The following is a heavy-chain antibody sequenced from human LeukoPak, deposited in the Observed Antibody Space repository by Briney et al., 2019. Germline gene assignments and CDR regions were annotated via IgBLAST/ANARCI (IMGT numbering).Heavy chain of an antibody. V-gene: IGHV1-46*01. J-gene: IGHJ5*02. D-gene: IGHD1-26*01. CDR3: ARDNSVGDNAWWFDP. Sequence: PEASVKVSCKASGYTFTSYYMHWVRQAPGQGLEWMGLINPTSGSTGYAQKFQGRVTMTRDMSTSTDYMELSSLRSEDTAIYYCARDNSVGDNAWWFDPWGQGTLVTVSS. CDR2: INPTSGST. CDR1: GYTFTSYY.